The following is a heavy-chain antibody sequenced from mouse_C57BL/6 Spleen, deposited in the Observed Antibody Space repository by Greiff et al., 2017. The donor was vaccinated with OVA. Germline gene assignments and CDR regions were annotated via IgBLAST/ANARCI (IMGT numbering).Heavy chain of an antibody. CDR3: ARHVGEGGDY. CDR2: ISNGGGST. CDR1: GFTFSDYY. J-gene: IGHJ4*01. V-gene: IGHV5-12*01. Sequence: EVKLVESGGGLVQPGGSLKLSCAASGFTFSDYYMYWVRQTPEKRLEWVAYISNGGGSTYYPDTVKGRFTISRDNAKNTLYLQMSRLKSEDTAMYYCARHVGEGGDYWGQGTSVTVSS.